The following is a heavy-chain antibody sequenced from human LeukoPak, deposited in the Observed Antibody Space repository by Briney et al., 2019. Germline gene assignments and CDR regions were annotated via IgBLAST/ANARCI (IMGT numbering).Heavy chain of an antibody. V-gene: IGHV3-13*01. CDR2: ISAAGDT. CDR1: GFTFSSYD. CDR3: VALGDRIY. D-gene: IGHD2-21*02. J-gene: IGHJ4*02. Sequence: PGGSLRLSCAASGFTFSSYDMHWVRQATGKGLDWVSAISAAGDTYYLDSVKGRFTISRENAKNSLYLQMNSLRAGDTAVYYCVALGDRIYWGQGTLVTVSS.